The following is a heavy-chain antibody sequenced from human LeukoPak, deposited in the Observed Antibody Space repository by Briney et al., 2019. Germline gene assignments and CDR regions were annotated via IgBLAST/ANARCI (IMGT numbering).Heavy chain of an antibody. Sequence: GTSLKLSCAASGFTSSRYSKHWIRQAPGKGLEWMAFIRSDGSNKYYADSVKGRFTISRDNSKNTLYLQMNSLRAEDTAVYYCARILDSAWGELGYWGQGTLVTVSS. V-gene: IGHV3-30*04. J-gene: IGHJ4*02. CDR3: ARILDSAWGELGY. D-gene: IGHD6-19*01. CDR1: GFTSSRYS. CDR2: IRSDGSNK.